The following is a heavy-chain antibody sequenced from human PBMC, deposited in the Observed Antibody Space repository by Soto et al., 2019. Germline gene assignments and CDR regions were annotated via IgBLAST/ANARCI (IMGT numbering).Heavy chain of an antibody. Sequence: EASVKVSCKASGYSFTDYHMHWVRQAPGQGLEWMGWINPNSGGTNYAQKFQGWVTMTRDTSISTAYMELSRLRSDDTAVYYCARGGSLWFETDFDYWGQGTLVTVSS. V-gene: IGHV1-2*04. D-gene: IGHD3-10*01. CDR2: INPNSGGT. J-gene: IGHJ4*02. CDR3: ARGGSLWFETDFDY. CDR1: GYSFTDYH.